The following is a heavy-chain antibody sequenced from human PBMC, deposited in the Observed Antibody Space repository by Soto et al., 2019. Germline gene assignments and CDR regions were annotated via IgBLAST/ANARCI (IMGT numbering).Heavy chain of an antibody. D-gene: IGHD3-22*01. CDR2: IGWNSGNI. J-gene: IGHJ4*02. CDR1: GFTFDDYA. Sequence: PGGSLRLSCAASGFTFDDYAMHWVRQAPGKGLEWVPGIGWNSGNIGYADSVKGRFTISRDNAKNSLYLQMNSLRAEDTALYYCAKALPLDYYDTTGYPLDYWGQGTLVTVSS. V-gene: IGHV3-9*01. CDR3: AKALPLDYYDTTGYPLDY.